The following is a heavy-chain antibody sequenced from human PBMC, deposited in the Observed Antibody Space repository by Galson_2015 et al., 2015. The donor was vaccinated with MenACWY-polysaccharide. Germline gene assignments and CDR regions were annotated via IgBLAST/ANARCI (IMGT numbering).Heavy chain of an antibody. V-gene: IGHV3-7*01. Sequence: SLRLSCAASGFTFSSFWMSWARQAPGKGLEWVAITKQDGSEKYYVDSVKGRFSISRDNAKNSLYLQMNSLRSEDTAVYYCARDPLDSSGYTRGSVFDLWGRGTLVTVSS. J-gene: IGHJ2*01. CDR2: TKQDGSEK. CDR1: GFTFSSFW. CDR3: ARDPLDSSGYTRGSVFDL. D-gene: IGHD3-22*01.